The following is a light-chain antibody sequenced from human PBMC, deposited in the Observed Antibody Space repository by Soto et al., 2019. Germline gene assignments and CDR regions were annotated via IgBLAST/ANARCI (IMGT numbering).Light chain of an antibody. CDR1: QSLLYTSNNKNY. CDR3: QQYYTTPRT. J-gene: IGKJ1*01. CDR2: WAS. V-gene: IGKV4-1*01. Sequence: DFVVTQSPKSLAVTLGGRATINCKSSQSLLYTSNNKNYLAWYQQKPGQPPKLIIYWASTRESGVPDRFTGSGSGTDFNLTISNXQAEDAAVYYCQQYYTTPRTFGQGTKVDIK.